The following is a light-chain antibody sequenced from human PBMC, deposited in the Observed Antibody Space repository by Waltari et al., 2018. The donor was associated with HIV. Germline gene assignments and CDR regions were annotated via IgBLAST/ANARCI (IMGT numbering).Light chain of an antibody. Sequence: EIVMTQSPATLSVSPGERATLSCRASQSVSSNLAWYQQKPGQAPRLLIYDASTRATGIPARFSGSGSVTDFSLTISSLQSEDFAVYYCLQYNNWWTFGQGTKVEIK. J-gene: IGKJ1*01. CDR1: QSVSSN. CDR3: LQYNNWWT. CDR2: DAS. V-gene: IGKV3-15*01.